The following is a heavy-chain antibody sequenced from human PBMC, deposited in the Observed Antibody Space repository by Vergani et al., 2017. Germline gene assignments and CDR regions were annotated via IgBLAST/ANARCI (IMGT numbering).Heavy chain of an antibody. CDR2: VEDSGYF. Sequence: QVQLQEWGAGLLKTSETLSLTCGVSGGSLSGYYWNWIRQTPGEGLEWIGYVEDSGYFNYNPSLKTRVSMSSDTSNNQFSLMLSSVTVADTAVYYCARSIVSRNPPDYFDNWGQGTLVTVSS. CDR3: ARSIVSRNPPDYFDN. J-gene: IGHJ4*02. D-gene: IGHD1-14*01. CDR1: GGSLSGYY. V-gene: IGHV4-59*01.